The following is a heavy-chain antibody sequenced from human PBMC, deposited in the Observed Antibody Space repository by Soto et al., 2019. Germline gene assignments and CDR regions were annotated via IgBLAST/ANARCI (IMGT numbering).Heavy chain of an antibody. CDR3: ARKMYYYDSSGPHAFDI. Sequence: LSCAASVVTFNIYAMSWVRKAPGKWLEWVSAISGSGGSTYYADSVKGRFTISRDNSKTTLYLQMNSLRAEDTAVYYCARKMYYYDSSGPHAFDIWGEGTMVTVPS. J-gene: IGHJ3*02. D-gene: IGHD3-22*01. CDR2: ISGSGGST. V-gene: IGHV3-23*01. CDR1: VVTFNIYA.